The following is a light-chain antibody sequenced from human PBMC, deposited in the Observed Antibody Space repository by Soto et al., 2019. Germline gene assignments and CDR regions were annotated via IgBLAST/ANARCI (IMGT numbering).Light chain of an antibody. CDR2: GNS. Sequence: QSVLTQPPSVSGAPGQRVTISCTGSSSNIGAGYDVHWYQQLPGTAPKLLIYGNSNRPSGVPDRFSGSKSGTSASLAITGVQAEDDADYYCQSYDRSLSGVVFGGGTKVTVL. CDR3: QSYDRSLSGVV. V-gene: IGLV1-40*01. CDR1: SSNIGAGYD. J-gene: IGLJ2*01.